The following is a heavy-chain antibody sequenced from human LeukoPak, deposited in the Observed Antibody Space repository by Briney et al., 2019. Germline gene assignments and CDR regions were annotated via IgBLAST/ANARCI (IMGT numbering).Heavy chain of an antibody. V-gene: IGHV3-53*04. CDR3: ARGGTPGYSSGRIDY. CDR2: IYSAGNT. J-gene: IGHJ4*02. CDR1: GFTVSSNH. Sequence: PGGSLRLSCVASGFTVSSNHMSWVRQAPGKGLEWVSVIYSAGNTYYADSVKGRFTISRHNSKNTLYLQMNSLRVEDTAVYYCARGGTPGYSSGRIDYWGQGTLVTVSS. D-gene: IGHD6-19*01.